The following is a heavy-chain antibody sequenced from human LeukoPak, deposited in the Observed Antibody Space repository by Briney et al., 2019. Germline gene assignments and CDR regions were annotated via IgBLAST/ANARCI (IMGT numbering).Heavy chain of an antibody. CDR2: INPSGGST. CDR1: GYTFTSYY. V-gene: IGHV1-46*01. CDR3: ARRLGLRWDLQAFDI. Sequence: ASVKVSCKASGYTFTSYYIHWVRQAPGQRLEWMGIINPSGGSTSYAQKFQGRVTITRNTSISTAYMELSSLRSEDTAVYYCARRLGLRWDLQAFDIWGQGTMVTVSS. D-gene: IGHD4-23*01. J-gene: IGHJ3*02.